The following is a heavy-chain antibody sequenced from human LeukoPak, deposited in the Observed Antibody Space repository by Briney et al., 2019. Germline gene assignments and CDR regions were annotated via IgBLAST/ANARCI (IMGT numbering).Heavy chain of an antibody. CDR3: ARQDSSGFEFDY. V-gene: IGHV4-59*08. CDR1: GGSISSYY. Sequence: PSETLSLTCTVSGGSISSYYWSWIRQPPGKGLEWIGYIYYSGSTNYNPSLKSRVTISVDTSKNQFSLKLSSVTAADTAVYYCARQDSSGFEFDYWGQGTLVTVSS. J-gene: IGHJ4*02. D-gene: IGHD3-22*01. CDR2: IYYSGST.